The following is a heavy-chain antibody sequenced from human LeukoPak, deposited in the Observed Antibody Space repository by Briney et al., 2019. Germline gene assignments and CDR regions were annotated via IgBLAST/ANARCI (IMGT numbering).Heavy chain of an antibody. Sequence: KPSETLSLTCTVSRDSISRGSYYWGWIRQPPGKGLEWIGTIYCSGSTYYNPSLKSRVTISVDTAKNYFSLSLRSVTAADTALYYCARQDYVSSYFDPWGQGTLVTVSS. CDR3: ARQDYVSSYFDP. V-gene: IGHV4-39*01. CDR2: IYCSGST. J-gene: IGHJ5*02. CDR1: RDSISRGSYY. D-gene: IGHD4-17*01.